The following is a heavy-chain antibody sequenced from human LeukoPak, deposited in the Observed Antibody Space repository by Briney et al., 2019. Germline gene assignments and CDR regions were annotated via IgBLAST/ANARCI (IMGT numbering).Heavy chain of an antibody. J-gene: IGHJ4*02. CDR2: ISYDGSNK. CDR1: GFTFSSYG. CDR3: ARDWGRGYSYGHPFFDY. V-gene: IGHV3-30*03. D-gene: IGHD5-18*01. Sequence: GGSLRLSCAASGFTFSSYGMHWVRQAPGKGLKWVAVISYDGSNKYYADSVKGRFTISRDNSKNTLYLQMNSLRAEDTAVYYCARDWGRGYSYGHPFFDYWGQGTLVTVSS.